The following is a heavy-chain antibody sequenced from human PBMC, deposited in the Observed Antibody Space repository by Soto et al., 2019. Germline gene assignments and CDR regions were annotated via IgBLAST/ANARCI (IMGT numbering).Heavy chain of an antibody. Sequence: GGSLRLSCAASGFTFSSYWMIWVRQAPGRGLEWMANIKYDGSEKYYVDSVKGRLTISRDNAKNSLYLQMNSLRAEDTAVYYCASSPHKDSRPDYWGQGILVTVSS. D-gene: IGHD3-22*01. J-gene: IGHJ4*02. CDR3: ASSPHKDSRPDY. CDR2: IKYDGSEK. CDR1: GFTFSSYW. V-gene: IGHV3-7*03.